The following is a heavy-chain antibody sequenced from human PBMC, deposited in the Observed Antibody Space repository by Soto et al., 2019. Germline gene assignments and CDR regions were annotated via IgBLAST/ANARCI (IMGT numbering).Heavy chain of an antibody. Sequence: GGSLRLSCAASGFTFSAYAMHWVRQAPGKGLEWVALISYDGSNKYYADSVKGRFTISRDNSKNTLYLQMNSLRAEDTAVYYCARGAYYYDSSGYSGASDIRGKGTMVTVSS. CDR1: GFTFSAYA. CDR2: ISYDGSNK. D-gene: IGHD3-22*01. J-gene: IGHJ3*02. CDR3: ARGAYYYDSSGYSGASDI. V-gene: IGHV3-30-3*01.